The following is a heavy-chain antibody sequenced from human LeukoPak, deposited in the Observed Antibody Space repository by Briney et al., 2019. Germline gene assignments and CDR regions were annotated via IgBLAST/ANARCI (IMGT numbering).Heavy chain of an antibody. CDR2: INPNSGGT. J-gene: IGHJ4*02. CDR1: GYTFTGYY. D-gene: IGHD3-3*01. Sequence: GASVKVSCKASGYTFTGYYMHWVRQAPGQGLEWMGWINPNSGGTNYAQKFQGRVTMTRDTSISTAYMELSRLRPDDTAVYYCARADYDFWSGYYDYWGQGTLVTVSS. V-gene: IGHV1-2*02. CDR3: ARADYDFWSGYYDY.